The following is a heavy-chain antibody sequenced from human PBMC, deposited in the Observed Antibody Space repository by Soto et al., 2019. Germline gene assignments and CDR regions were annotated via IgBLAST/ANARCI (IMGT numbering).Heavy chain of an antibody. CDR2: ISYDGSNK. D-gene: IGHD2-8*02. CDR3: ARDPDRWSTVSMDV. V-gene: IGHV3-30-3*01. Sequence: QVQLVESGGGVVQPGTSLRLSCAASGFTFRTYAMHWVRQAPGKGLEWVAVISYDGSNKNYADSVKGRFTISRDNSKTTLYLQMNSLRAEDTAMYYCARDPDRWSTVSMDVWGQGTTVTVSS. J-gene: IGHJ6*02. CDR1: GFTFRTYA.